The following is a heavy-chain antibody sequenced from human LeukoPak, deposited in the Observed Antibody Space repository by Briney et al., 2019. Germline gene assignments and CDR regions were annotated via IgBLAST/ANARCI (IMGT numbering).Heavy chain of an antibody. D-gene: IGHD3-22*01. CDR3: ARARLYYSSGYCFDY. CDR2: IYYSGST. CDR1: GGSISSYY. V-gene: IGHV4-59*01. Sequence: SETLSLTCTVSGGSISSYYWSWIRQPPGKGLEWIGYIYYSGSTNYNPSLKSRVTISVDTSKNQFSLKLSSVTAADTAVYYCARARLYYSSGYCFDYWSQGTLVTVSA. J-gene: IGHJ4*02.